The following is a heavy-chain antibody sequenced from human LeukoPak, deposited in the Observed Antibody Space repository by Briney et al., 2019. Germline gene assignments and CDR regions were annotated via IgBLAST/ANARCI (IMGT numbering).Heavy chain of an antibody. Sequence: PWGSLRLSCAASGFILRSHWMSWVRQAPGRGLEWVAHIKQDGSEEQYVDSVEGRFILSRDDAKNSVYLQMNSLRVDDTAVYYCARGPNFGSRVDYFDYWGQGTPVTVSS. D-gene: IGHD5-12*01. CDR1: GFILRSHW. J-gene: IGHJ4*02. CDR2: IKQDGSEE. CDR3: ARGPNFGSRVDYFDY. V-gene: IGHV3-7*01.